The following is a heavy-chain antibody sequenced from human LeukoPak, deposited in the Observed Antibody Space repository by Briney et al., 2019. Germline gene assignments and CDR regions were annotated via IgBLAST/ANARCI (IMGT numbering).Heavy chain of an antibody. CDR1: GFTFSSYA. CDR2: ISGSGGST. CDR3: AKGLGSGWYFDY. V-gene: IGHV3-23*01. D-gene: IGHD6-19*01. Sequence: QPGGSLRLSCAASGFTFSSYAMSWVRQAPGKGLEWVSAISGSGGSTYHADSVKGRFTISRDNSKNTLYLQMNSLRAEDTAVYYCAKGLGSGWYFDYWGQGTLVTVSS. J-gene: IGHJ4*02.